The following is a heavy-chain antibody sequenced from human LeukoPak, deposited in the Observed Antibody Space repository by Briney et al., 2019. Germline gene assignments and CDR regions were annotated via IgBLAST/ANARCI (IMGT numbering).Heavy chain of an antibody. V-gene: IGHV4-39*01. J-gene: IGHJ4*01. CDR3: ARQLPTAAADTRGYFDY. Sequence: SETLSLTCSVSGVSIGNGDYYWGWLRQAPGKGLEWIGSIFFGGSTHYNPSLKSRATISVDTSKNQFSLKLTSVTAADAAMYYCARQLPTAAADTRGYFDYWGQGTVVTVSS. CDR2: IFFGGST. CDR1: GVSIGNGDYY. D-gene: IGHD6-25*01.